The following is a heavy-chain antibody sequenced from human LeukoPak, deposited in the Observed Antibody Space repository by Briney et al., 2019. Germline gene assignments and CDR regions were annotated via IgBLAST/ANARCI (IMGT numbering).Heavy chain of an antibody. V-gene: IGHV3-23*01. CDR1: GFTFSSYA. J-gene: IGHJ1*01. CDR2: ISGSGGST. D-gene: IGHD1-26*01. Sequence: GGSLRLSSAASGFTFSSYAMSWVRQAPGKGLEWVSAISGSGGSTYYADSVKGRFTISRDNSKNTLYLQMNSLRAEDTAVYYCAKDPPYRGSGTTGYFQHWGQGTLVTVSS. CDR3: AKDPPYRGSGTTGYFQH.